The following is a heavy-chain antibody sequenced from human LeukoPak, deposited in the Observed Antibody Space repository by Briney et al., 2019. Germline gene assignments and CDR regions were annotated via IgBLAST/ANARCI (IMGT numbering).Heavy chain of an antibody. CDR3: VKDFYVVVALMDV. J-gene: IGHJ6*04. V-gene: IGHV3-64D*06. D-gene: IGHD2-15*01. Sequence: GGSLRLSCSASGFTFSSYAMHWVRQAPGKGLEYVSAISSNGGSTYYADPVKGRFTIFRDNSKNTLYLQMSSLRAEDTAVYYCVKDFYVVVALMDVWGKGTTVTVSS. CDR2: ISSNGGST. CDR1: GFTFSSYA.